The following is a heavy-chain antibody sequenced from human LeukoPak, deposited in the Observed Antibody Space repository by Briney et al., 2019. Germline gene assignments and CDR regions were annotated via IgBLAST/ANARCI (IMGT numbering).Heavy chain of an antibody. CDR2: ISSRSSSI. J-gene: IGHJ4*02. Sequence: GGSLRLSCTASGFTFSSYSMNWVRQAPGKGLEWVSYISSRSSSIYYADSVKGRFTISRDNAKNSVYLQMNSLRAEDTAVYYCAKGTPGDYFDYWGQGTLVTVSS. V-gene: IGHV3-48*01. CDR1: GFTFSSYS. CDR3: AKGTPGDYFDY.